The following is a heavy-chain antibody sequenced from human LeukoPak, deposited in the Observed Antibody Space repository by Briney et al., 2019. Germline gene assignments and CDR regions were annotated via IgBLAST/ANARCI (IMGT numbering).Heavy chain of an antibody. D-gene: IGHD4-17*01. CDR1: GYTFTSYY. CDR3: ARMTTVTTPVDY. CDR2: INPSGGST. J-gene: IGHJ4*02. Sequence: ASVKVSCKASGYTFTSYYMHWVRQAPGQGLEWMGIINPSGGSTSYAQKFQGRVTMTRDTSTSTAYMELRSLRSDDTAVYYCARMTTVTTPVDYWGQGTLVTVSS. V-gene: IGHV1-46*01.